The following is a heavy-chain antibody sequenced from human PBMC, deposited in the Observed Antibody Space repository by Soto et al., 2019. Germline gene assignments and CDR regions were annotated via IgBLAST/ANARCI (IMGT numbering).Heavy chain of an antibody. CDR2: IYYSGST. D-gene: IGHD6-6*01. V-gene: IGHV4-61*01. J-gene: IGHJ4*02. CDR1: GGSVSSGSYH. Sequence: SETLSLTCTVSGGSVSSGSYHWSWIRQPPGKGLEWIGYIYYSGSTNYNPSLKSRVTISVDTSKNQFSLKLSSVTAADTAVYYCARVGDRAARDYYFDYWGQGTLVTVSS. CDR3: ARVGDRAARDYYFDY.